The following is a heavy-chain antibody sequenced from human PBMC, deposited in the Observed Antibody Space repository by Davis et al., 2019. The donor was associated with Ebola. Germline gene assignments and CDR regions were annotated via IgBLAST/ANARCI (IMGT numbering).Heavy chain of an antibody. Sequence: PGGSLRLSCAASGFTFDDYAMHWVRQAPGKGLEWVSGISWNSGSIGYADSVKGRFTISRDNAKNSLYLQMNSLRAEDTAVYYCARWTSSSWPIYYFDYWGQGTLVTVSS. CDR2: ISWNSGSI. J-gene: IGHJ4*02. CDR3: ARWTSSSWPIYYFDY. CDR1: GFTFDDYA. D-gene: IGHD6-13*01. V-gene: IGHV3-9*01.